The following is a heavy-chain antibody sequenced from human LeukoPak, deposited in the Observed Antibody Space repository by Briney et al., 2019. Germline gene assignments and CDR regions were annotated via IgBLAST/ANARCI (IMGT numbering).Heavy chain of an antibody. CDR3: ARVYYSSSYDYWYFDL. CDR1: GGSISPYY. Sequence: SETLSLTCTVSGGSISPYYWSWIRQPPGKGLEWIGYIYYSGSTNYNPSLKSRVTISVDTSKNQFSLKLSSVTAADMAVYYCARVYYSSSYDYWYFDLWGRGTLVTVSS. J-gene: IGHJ2*01. V-gene: IGHV4-59*01. CDR2: IYYSGST. D-gene: IGHD6-13*01.